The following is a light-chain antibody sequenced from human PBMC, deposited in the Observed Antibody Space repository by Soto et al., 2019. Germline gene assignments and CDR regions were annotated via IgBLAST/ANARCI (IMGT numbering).Light chain of an antibody. J-gene: IGKJ1*01. V-gene: IGKV3-20*01. Sequence: ENVLTQSPGTLSLSPGERATLSCRASQSVSTPYLAWYQQKPGQAPRLLIYSTSTRASGIPDSFSGSGSGTDFTLTISRLEHEDFAVYYCQQYGSSLWTFGQGTKVEIK. CDR2: STS. CDR3: QQYGSSLWT. CDR1: QSVSTPY.